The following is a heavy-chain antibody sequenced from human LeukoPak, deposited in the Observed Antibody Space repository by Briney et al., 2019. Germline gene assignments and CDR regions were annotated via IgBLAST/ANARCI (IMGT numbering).Heavy chain of an antibody. CDR3: TTDRITMIVVVTSFDY. CDR2: IKSKTDGGTT. D-gene: IGHD3-22*01. Sequence: GGSLRLSCAASGFTFSNAWMSWVRQAPGKGLEWVGRIKSKTDGGTTDYAAPVKGRFTISREDSKNTLYLQMNSLKTEDTAVYYCTTDRITMIVVVTSFDYWGQGTLVTVSS. V-gene: IGHV3-15*01. J-gene: IGHJ4*02. CDR1: GFTFSNAW.